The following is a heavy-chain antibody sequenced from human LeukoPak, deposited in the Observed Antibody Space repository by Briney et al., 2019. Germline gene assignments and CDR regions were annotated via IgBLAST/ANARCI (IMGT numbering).Heavy chain of an antibody. D-gene: IGHD2-15*01. CDR3: AKRGYCRGGTCFSHDAFDI. V-gene: IGHV3-30*18. Sequence: GGSLRLSCAASGFIFSSYGMHWVRQAPGKGLEWVAVISYDGGNISYTDSVKGRFTISRDNSKNTLYLRMNSLRAEDTAVYYCAKRGYCRGGTCFSHDAFDIWGQGTMVTVSS. J-gene: IGHJ3*02. CDR2: ISYDGGNI. CDR1: GFIFSSYG.